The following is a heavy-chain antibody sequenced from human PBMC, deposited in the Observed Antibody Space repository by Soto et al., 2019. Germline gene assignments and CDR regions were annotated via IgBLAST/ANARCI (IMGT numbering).Heavy chain of an antibody. J-gene: IGHJ5*02. Sequence: PSETLSLTCAVYGGSFSGYYWSWIRQPPGKGLEWIGEINHSGSTNYNPSLKSRVTISVDTSKNQFSLKLSSVTAADTAVYYCARRRPGRHNWFDPWGQGTLVTVSS. CDR1: GGSFSGYY. V-gene: IGHV4-34*01. CDR3: ARRRPGRHNWFDP. CDR2: INHSGST.